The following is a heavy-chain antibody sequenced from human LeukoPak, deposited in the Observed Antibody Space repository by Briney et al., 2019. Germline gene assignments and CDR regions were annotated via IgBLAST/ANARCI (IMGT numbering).Heavy chain of an antibody. CDR1: GGSISSSSYY. J-gene: IGHJ4*02. V-gene: IGHV4-39*06. D-gene: IGHD3-16*01. Sequence: KPSETLSLTCTVSGGSISSSSYYWGWIRQPPGKGLEWIGSIYYSGSTNYNPSLKSRVTISVDTSKNQFTLNLSSVTAADTAVYYCARGRYGWLPFDYWGQGTLVTVSS. CDR2: IYYSGST. CDR3: ARGRYGWLPFDY.